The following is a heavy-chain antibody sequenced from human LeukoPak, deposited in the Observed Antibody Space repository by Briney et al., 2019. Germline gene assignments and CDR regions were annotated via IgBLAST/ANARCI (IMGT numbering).Heavy chain of an antibody. J-gene: IGHJ4*02. D-gene: IGHD2/OR15-2a*01. CDR2: IWYDGSNK. CDR3: ASGKPRRGLESLDY. V-gene: IGHV3-33*01. Sequence: PGGSLRLSCAASGFTFSSYGMHWVRQAPGKGLEWVAVIWYDGSNKYYADSVKGRFTISRDNSKNTLYLQMNSLRAEDTAVYYCASGKPRRGLESLDYWGQGTLVTVSS. CDR1: GFTFSSYG.